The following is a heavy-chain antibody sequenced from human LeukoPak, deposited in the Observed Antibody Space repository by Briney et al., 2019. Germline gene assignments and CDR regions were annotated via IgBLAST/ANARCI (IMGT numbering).Heavy chain of an antibody. CDR2: IYSSGSA. V-gene: IGHV4-59*01. Sequence: SSETLSLTXTVSGGSINYYYWSWIGQPPGKGLEYIGYIYSSGSANYNPSLKSRVTMSVDTSKNQFSLKLSSVTAADTAVYYCARDSRYSDTSGYYYSHYYMDVWGKGTTVTVSS. J-gene: IGHJ6*03. CDR3: ARDSRYSDTSGYYYSHYYMDV. D-gene: IGHD3-22*01. CDR1: GGSINYYY.